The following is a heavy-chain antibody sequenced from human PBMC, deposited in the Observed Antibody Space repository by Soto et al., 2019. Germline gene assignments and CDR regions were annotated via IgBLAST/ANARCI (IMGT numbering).Heavy chain of an antibody. J-gene: IGHJ6*02. D-gene: IGHD1-7*01. Sequence: PGGSRRLSCAASGFTFSTYSMDWVRQTPGMGLAWVSYISSSRSTIDYADSGKGRFTISRDNAKNSLYLQMTSLRDEDTAVYYCARDMGGELELRRGYGMDVWGQGTTVTVSS. CDR3: ARDMGGELELRRGYGMDV. CDR2: ISSSRSTI. CDR1: GFTFSTYS. V-gene: IGHV3-48*02.